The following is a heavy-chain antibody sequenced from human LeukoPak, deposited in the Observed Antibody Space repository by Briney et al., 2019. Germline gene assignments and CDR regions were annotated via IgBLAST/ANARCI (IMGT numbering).Heavy chain of an antibody. V-gene: IGHV1-2*02. CDR3: ASREYDFWSGYSPYYYYYHMDV. D-gene: IGHD3-3*01. Sequence: ASVKVSCKASGYTFTGYYMHWVRQAPGQGLEWMGWINPNSGGTNYAQKFQGRVTMTRDTSISTAYMELSRLRSDDTAVYYCASREYDFWSGYSPYYYYYHMDVWGKGTTVTVSS. J-gene: IGHJ6*03. CDR2: INPNSGGT. CDR1: GYTFTGYY.